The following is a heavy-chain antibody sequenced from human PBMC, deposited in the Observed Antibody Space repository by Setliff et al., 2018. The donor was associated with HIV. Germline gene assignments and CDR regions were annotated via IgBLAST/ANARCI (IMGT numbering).Heavy chain of an antibody. CDR1: GGSITSGGYY. CDR2: IYYSGRT. D-gene: IGHD3-9*01. J-gene: IGHJ4*02. V-gene: IGHV4-39*01. Sequence: PSETLSLTCTVSGGSITSGGYYWGWIRQPPGKGLEWIGSIYYSGRTFYNPSLKSRLTVSLDTSKNQFSLRLSSVTAADTAMFYCARQTWEYYDTLTGYYRSPKNFDSWGQGTLVTVSS. CDR3: ARQTWEYYDTLTGYYRSPKNFDS.